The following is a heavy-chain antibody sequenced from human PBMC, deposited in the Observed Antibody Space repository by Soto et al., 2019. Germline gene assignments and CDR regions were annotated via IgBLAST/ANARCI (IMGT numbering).Heavy chain of an antibody. CDR3: ARDPNRGHFDP. CDR2: IWYDGSNK. V-gene: IGHV3-33*01. D-gene: IGHD3-9*01. Sequence: PGGSLRLSCAASGFTFSNYGMHWVRQAPGKGLEWVAIIWYDGSNKYYVDSVKGRFIISRDNSKNTLYLQMNSLRAEDTAVYYCARDPNRGHFDPWGQGTTVTVSS. J-gene: IGHJ6*02. CDR1: GFTFSNYG.